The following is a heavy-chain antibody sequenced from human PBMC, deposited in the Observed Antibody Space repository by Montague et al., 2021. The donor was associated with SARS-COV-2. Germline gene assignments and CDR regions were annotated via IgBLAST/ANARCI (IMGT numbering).Heavy chain of an antibody. CDR2: ISSSGSTI. V-gene: IGHV3-48*03. Sequence: SLRLSCAASGFTFSSYEMNWVRQAPGKGLESVSYISSSGSTIYYADSVKGRFTISRDNAKNSLYLQMNSLRAEDTAVYYCARDGGSRCDSSGYCPYYYYGMDVWGQGTTVTVSS. D-gene: IGHD3-22*01. CDR1: GFTFSSYE. CDR3: ARDGGSRCDSSGYCPYYYYGMDV. J-gene: IGHJ6*02.